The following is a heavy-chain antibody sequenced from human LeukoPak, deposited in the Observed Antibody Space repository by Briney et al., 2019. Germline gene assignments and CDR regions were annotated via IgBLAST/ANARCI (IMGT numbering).Heavy chain of an antibody. V-gene: IGHV3-7*01. Sequence: GGSLRLSCAASGFTFSRYWMTWVRQAPGEGLEWVANINEDGSETYYVDSVKGRFTISRDNAKNSLDLQMNSLRAEDTAVYYCARDRELGIGLSWGQGTLVTVSS. CDR1: GFTFSRYW. CDR3: ARDRELGIGLS. J-gene: IGHJ5*02. D-gene: IGHD7-27*01. CDR2: INEDGSET.